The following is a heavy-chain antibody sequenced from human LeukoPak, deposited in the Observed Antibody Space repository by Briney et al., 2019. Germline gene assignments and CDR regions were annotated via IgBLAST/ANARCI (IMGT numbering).Heavy chain of an antibody. Sequence: SETLTLTCTVSGGSNSSYYWSWIRQPPGKVLEWIGYIYYSGSTNYSTSLKSRVTISVDTSKNQFSLKLSSVTAADTAVYYCARIREESSWYGHLWFDPWGQGTLVTVSS. CDR3: ARIREESSWYGHLWFDP. V-gene: IGHV4-59*01. J-gene: IGHJ5*02. D-gene: IGHD6-13*01. CDR2: IYYSGST. CDR1: GGSNSSYY.